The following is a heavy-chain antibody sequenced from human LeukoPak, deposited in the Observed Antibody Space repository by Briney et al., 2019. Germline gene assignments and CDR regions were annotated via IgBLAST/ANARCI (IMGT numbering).Heavy chain of an antibody. CDR2: ISSSSSYV. Sequence: GGSLRLSCAASGFTFSSYSMNWVRQAPGKGLEWVSSISSSSSYVYYADSVKGRFTISRDNAKNSLYLQMNSLRAEGTAVYYCARDRGGNWFDPWGQGTLVTVSS. V-gene: IGHV3-21*01. CDR1: GFTFSSYS. D-gene: IGHD3-10*01. J-gene: IGHJ5*02. CDR3: ARDRGGNWFDP.